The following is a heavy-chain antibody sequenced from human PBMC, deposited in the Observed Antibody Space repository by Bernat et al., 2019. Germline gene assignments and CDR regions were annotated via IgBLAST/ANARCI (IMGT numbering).Heavy chain of an antibody. CDR3: AKGRDGCWIDP. J-gene: IGHJ5*01. V-gene: IGHV3-74*02. CDR1: GFTFGGYW. Sequence: EVQLVESGGGLVQPGGSLRLSCAASGFTFGGYWMNWVRQAPGKGLVWVSCISSDGSGTTYADSVKGRFTISRDNAKNTLYLQMNGLRAEDTAVYYCAKGRDGCWIDPWGQGTLVTVSS. CDR2: ISSDGSGT. D-gene: IGHD2-21*02.